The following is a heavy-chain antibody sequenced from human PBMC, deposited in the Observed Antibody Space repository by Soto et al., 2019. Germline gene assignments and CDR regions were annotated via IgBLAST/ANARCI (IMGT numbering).Heavy chain of an antibody. Sequence: QVQPVQSGAEVKKPGSSVKVSCKASGGTFSSYAISWVRQAPGQGLEWMGGIIPIFGTANYAQKFQGRVTITADESTSTAYMELSSLRSEDTAVYYCARDLRVPAAMMEYYYYGMDVWGQGTTVTVSS. D-gene: IGHD2-2*01. CDR3: ARDLRVPAAMMEYYYYGMDV. V-gene: IGHV1-69*01. CDR1: GGTFSSYA. CDR2: IIPIFGTA. J-gene: IGHJ6*02.